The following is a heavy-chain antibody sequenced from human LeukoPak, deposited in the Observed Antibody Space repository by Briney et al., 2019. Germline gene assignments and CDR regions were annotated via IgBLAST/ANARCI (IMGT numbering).Heavy chain of an antibody. D-gene: IGHD5-24*01. CDR2: IRADAVTT. Sequence: GGSLRLSCATSGFIFSHHGMNWVRQAPGKGLEWDSGIRADAVTTYYADSVKGRFIISRDNSKNTVYLQMNSLSAEDAAVYYCVKDDGWVQYANWGQGTLVTVSS. CDR3: VKDDGWVQYAN. J-gene: IGHJ4*02. CDR1: GFIFSHHG. V-gene: IGHV3-23*01.